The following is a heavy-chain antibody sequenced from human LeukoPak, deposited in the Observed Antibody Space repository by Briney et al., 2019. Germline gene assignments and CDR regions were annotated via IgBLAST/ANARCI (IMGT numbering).Heavy chain of an antibody. D-gene: IGHD2-2*02. V-gene: IGHV3-30*18. J-gene: IGHJ5*02. CDR1: GFTFSSYG. Sequence: GGSLRLSCAASGFTFSSYGMHWVRQAPGKGLEWVAVISYDGSNKYYADSVKGRFTISRDNSKNTLYLQMNSLRAEDTAVYYCAKDQNIVVVPAAIGWFDPWGQGTLVTVSS. CDR2: ISYDGSNK. CDR3: AKDQNIVVVPAAIGWFDP.